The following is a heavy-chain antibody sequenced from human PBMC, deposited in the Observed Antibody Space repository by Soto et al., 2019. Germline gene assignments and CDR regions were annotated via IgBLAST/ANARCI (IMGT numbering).Heavy chain of an antibody. J-gene: IGHJ4*02. CDR3: ARLQAAVPHY. Sequence: LPLQEAGPGLGKPSETLVLTRPGSGYPHSGCSYFRGWIRQPPGKGLEWIASIFYDGYTYYTPSLKSRAIISVDTSKNQFSLKLTSVAAADTAIYFCARLQAAVPHYWGQGTLVIVSS. V-gene: IGHV4-39*01. D-gene: IGHD6-13*01. CDR2: IFYDGYT. CDR1: GYPHSGCSYF.